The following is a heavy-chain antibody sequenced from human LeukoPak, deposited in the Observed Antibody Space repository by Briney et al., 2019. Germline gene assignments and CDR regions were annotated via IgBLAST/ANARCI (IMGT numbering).Heavy chain of an antibody. CDR1: GGSISSYY. CDR3: ARRSYYAGAWDYFDY. D-gene: IGHD1-26*01. J-gene: IGHJ4*02. Sequence: PSETLSLTCTVSGGSISSYYWSWIRQPPGKGLEWIGYIYTSGSTNYNPSLKSRVTISVDTSKNQFSLKLSSVPAAAPAVYSCARRSYYAGAWDYFDYWGQGTLVTVYS. CDR2: IYTSGST. V-gene: IGHV4-4*09.